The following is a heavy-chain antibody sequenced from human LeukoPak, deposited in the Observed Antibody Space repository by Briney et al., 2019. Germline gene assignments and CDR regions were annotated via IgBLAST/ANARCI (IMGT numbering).Heavy chain of an antibody. D-gene: IGHD1-26*01. J-gene: IGHJ4*02. CDR2: ISYDGSNK. CDR3: AKENPVGGTNYFDY. CDR1: GFTFSSYA. V-gene: IGHV3-30*04. Sequence: GGSLRLSCAASGFTFSSYAMHWVRQAPGKGLEWVAVISYDGSNKYYADSVKGRFTISRDNSKNTLHLQMNTLRAEDTAVYYCAKENPVGGTNYFDYWGQGTLVSVSS.